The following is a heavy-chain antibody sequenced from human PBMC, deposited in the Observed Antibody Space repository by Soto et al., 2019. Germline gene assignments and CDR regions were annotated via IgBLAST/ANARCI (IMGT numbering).Heavy chain of an antibody. CDR3: ARGPDIVVVVAATHFDY. V-gene: IGHV1-2*04. D-gene: IGHD2-15*01. Sequence: GASVKVSCKGSGGTFSSYTITWVRQAPGQGLEWMGWINSKSGGTNYAQKFQGWVTMTRDTSISTAYMELSRLRSDDTAVYYCARGPDIVVVVAATHFDYWGQGTLVTVS. CDR1: GGTFSSYT. CDR2: INSKSGGT. J-gene: IGHJ4*02.